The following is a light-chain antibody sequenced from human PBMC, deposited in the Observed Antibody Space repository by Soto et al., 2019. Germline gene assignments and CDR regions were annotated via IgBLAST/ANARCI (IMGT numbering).Light chain of an antibody. V-gene: IGLV1-51*01. J-gene: IGLJ3*02. Sequence: QSVLTQPPSVSAAPGQKVTISCSGRSSNIGNNYVFWYQQLPGTAPKLLISDNNKRPSEIPDRFSGSKSGTSATLVISGLQSGDEADYYSGTWDSGLSAVVFGGGTKLTVL. CDR3: GTWDSGLSAVV. CDR2: DNN. CDR1: SSNIGNNY.